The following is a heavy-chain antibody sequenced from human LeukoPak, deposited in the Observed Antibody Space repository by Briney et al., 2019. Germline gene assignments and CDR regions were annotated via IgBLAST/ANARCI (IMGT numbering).Heavy chain of an antibody. CDR2: IYYRGST. D-gene: IGHD1-26*01. J-gene: IGHJ6*03. CDR1: GGSISSSSSY. Sequence: SETLSLTCTVSGGSISSSSSYWGWIRQPPGKGLEWLGSIYYRGSTYYNPSLKSRVTISVDTSNNQFSLKLSSVTAADTAVYYCARHPTVGATRYYYYYYMDVWGKGTTVTVSS. V-gene: IGHV4-39*01. CDR3: ARHPTVGATRYYYYYYMDV.